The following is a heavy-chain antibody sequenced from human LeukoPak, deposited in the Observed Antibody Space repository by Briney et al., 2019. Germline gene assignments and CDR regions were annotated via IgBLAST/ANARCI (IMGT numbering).Heavy chain of an antibody. CDR1: GGSISSYY. V-gene: IGHV4-59*01. CDR3: ARGRRVQLYPFYFGY. Sequence: SETLSLTCTVSGGSISSYYWSWIRQPPGKGLEWIGYIYYSGSTNYNPSLKSRVTISVDTSKNQFSLKLSSVTAADTAAYYCARGRRVQLYPFYFGYWGQGTLVTVSS. D-gene: IGHD5-18*01. J-gene: IGHJ4*02. CDR2: IYYSGST.